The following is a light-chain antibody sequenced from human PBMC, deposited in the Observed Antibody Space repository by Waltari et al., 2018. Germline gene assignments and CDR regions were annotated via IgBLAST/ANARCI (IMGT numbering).Light chain of an antibody. V-gene: IGLV3-1*01. CDR1: KLADKY. CDR2: QDN. Sequence: SYELTQPPSISVSPGQTARLTCSGEKLADKYVSWYQQKPGQSPTLVIYQDNKRPSGIPERFSGSNSGNTATLTISETQTFDEADFYCQAWDITTKVVFGGGTKLTVL. J-gene: IGLJ2*01. CDR3: QAWDITTKVV.